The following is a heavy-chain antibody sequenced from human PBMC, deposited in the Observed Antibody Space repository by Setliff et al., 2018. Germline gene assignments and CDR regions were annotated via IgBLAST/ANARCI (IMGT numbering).Heavy chain of an antibody. CDR1: GYAFTTYY. CDR3: AREFAYTRGYYVAETFDS. J-gene: IGHJ4*02. CDR2: INPSDGST. V-gene: IGHV1-46*01. Sequence: ASVKVSCKASGYAFTTYYMHWVRQAPGQGLEWIGVINPSDGSTTYAQKFQGRVTMTRDTSTNTVYMQLSSLRSEDTAVYYCAREFAYTRGYYVAETFDSWGQGTLVTVSS. D-gene: IGHD6-25*01.